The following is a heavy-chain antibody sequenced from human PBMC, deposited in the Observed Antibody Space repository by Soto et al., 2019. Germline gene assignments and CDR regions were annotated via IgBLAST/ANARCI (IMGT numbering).Heavy chain of an antibody. V-gene: IGHV4-59*08. J-gene: IGHJ6*02. CDR2: IYYSGST. D-gene: IGHD3-10*01. Sequence: PSETLSLTCTVSGGSISSYYWSWIRQPPGKGLEWIGYIYYSGSTNYNPSLKSRVTISVDTSKNQFSLKLSSVTAADTAVYYCARLNYYGSGIEAKPGSGYYYGMDVWGQGTTVTVSS. CDR3: ARLNYYGSGIEAKPGSGYYYGMDV. CDR1: GGSISSYY.